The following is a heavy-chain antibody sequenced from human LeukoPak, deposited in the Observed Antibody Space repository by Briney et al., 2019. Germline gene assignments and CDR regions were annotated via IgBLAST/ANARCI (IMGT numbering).Heavy chain of an antibody. Sequence: PSQTLSLTCAISGDSVSSNSAAWNWIRQSPSRGLEWLGRTYYRSKWYNDYAVSVKSRITINPDTSKNQFSLQLNSVTPEDTAVYYCARGYYYGSGSYYGYHYYGMDVWGQGTTVTVSS. CDR2: TYYRSKWYN. CDR3: ARGYYYGSGSYYGYHYYGMDV. J-gene: IGHJ6*02. D-gene: IGHD3-10*01. V-gene: IGHV6-1*01. CDR1: GDSVSSNSAA.